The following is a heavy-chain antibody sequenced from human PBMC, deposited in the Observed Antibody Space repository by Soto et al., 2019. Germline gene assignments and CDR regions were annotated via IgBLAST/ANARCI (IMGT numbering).Heavy chain of an antibody. J-gene: IGHJ4*02. CDR2: ISAYNANA. V-gene: IGHV1-18*01. CDR1: GYTFRNFG. Sequence: QIQLLQSGAEVKKPGASVKVTCKASGYTFRNFGISWVRQAPGQGLEWMGSISAYNANANYAQKFQGRLTMTADTSTSTAYMELRSLRSDDTAVYYCARENSYFDYWGQGALVTVSS. CDR3: ARENSYFDY.